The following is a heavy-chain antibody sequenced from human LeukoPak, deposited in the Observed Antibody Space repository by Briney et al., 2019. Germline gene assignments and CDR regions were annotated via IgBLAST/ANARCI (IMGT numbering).Heavy chain of an antibody. CDR2: IYYSGST. CDR3: ARQGRWGGAIDY. V-gene: IGHV4-39*01. D-gene: IGHD1-26*01. CDR1: GGSISSSSYY. J-gene: IGHJ4*02. Sequence: PSETLPLTCTVSGGSISSSSYYRAWIRQPPGKGLEWIGSIYYSGSTYYNPSLKSRLSISVDTSKNQFSLKLSSVTAADTAVYYCARQGRWGGAIDYWGQGTLVTVSS.